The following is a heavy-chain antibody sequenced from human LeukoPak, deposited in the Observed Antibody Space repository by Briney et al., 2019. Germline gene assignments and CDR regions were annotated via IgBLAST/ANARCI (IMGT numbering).Heavy chain of an antibody. Sequence: PGGSLRLSCTAPGFTFGDYAMTWVRQAPGKGLEWVGFIRSKVYGGTPEYAASVKGRFTISRDDSQGIAYLQMNSLKTEDTAVYYCTRDQTPYYWGQGTLVTVSS. CDR3: TRDQTPYY. J-gene: IGHJ4*02. CDR1: GFTFGDYA. V-gene: IGHV3-49*04. CDR2: IRSKVYGGTP.